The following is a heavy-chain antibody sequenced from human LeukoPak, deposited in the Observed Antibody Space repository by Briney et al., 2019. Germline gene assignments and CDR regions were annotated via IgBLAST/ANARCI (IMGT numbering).Heavy chain of an antibody. Sequence: GGSLRLSCAAPGFTSSSYSMNWVRQAPGKGLEWVSSISSSSSYIYYADSVKGRFTISRDNAKNSLYLQMNSLRAEDTAVYYCARDQGGGNCDFWGQGSLVTVSS. CDR1: GFTSSSYS. V-gene: IGHV3-21*04. CDR2: ISSSSSYI. CDR3: ARDQGGGNCDF. D-gene: IGHD2-21*01. J-gene: IGHJ4*02.